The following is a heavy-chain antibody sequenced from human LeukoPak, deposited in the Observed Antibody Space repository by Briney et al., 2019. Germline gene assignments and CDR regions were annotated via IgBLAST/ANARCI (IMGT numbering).Heavy chain of an antibody. D-gene: IGHD2-15*01. CDR2: ISGSGGST. V-gene: IGHV3-23*01. CDR1: GFTFSSYA. CDR3: AKGLNIGVVVAATPGY. Sequence: GGSLRLSCAASGFTFSSYAMSWVRRAPGKGLEWVSAISGSGGSTYYADSVKGRFTISRDNSKNTLYLQMNSLRAEDTAVYYCAKGLNIGVVVAATPGYWGQGTLVTVSS. J-gene: IGHJ4*02.